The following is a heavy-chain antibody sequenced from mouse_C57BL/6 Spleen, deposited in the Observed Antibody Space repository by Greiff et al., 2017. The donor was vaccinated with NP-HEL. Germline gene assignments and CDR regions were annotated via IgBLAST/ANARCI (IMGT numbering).Heavy chain of an antibody. CDR2: IDPSDSYT. J-gene: IGHJ2*01. CDR3: ARGAYGNYFY. V-gene: IGHV1-69*01. Sequence: VQLQQPGAELVMPGASVKLSCKASGYTFTSYWMHWVKQRPGQGLEWIGEIDPSDSYTNYNQKFKGKSTLTVDKSSSTAYMQLSSLTSEDSAVYYCARGAYGNYFYWGQGTTLTVSS. CDR1: GYTFTSYW. D-gene: IGHD2-1*01.